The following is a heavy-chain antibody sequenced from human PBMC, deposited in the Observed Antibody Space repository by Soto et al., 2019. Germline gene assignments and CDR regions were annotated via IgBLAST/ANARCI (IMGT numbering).Heavy chain of an antibody. D-gene: IGHD3-22*01. V-gene: IGHV1-3*01. CDR3: ARGDYYDIHDY. Sequence: QVQLVQSGAGVKKPGASVKVSCKASGYTFTDYALHWVRQAPGQRLEWMGWINAGNGNTKCSQKFQGRVTITRDTSASTAYMELSSLKSEDTAVYYCARGDYYDIHDYWGQGTLVTVSS. CDR1: GYTFTDYA. J-gene: IGHJ4*02. CDR2: INAGNGNT.